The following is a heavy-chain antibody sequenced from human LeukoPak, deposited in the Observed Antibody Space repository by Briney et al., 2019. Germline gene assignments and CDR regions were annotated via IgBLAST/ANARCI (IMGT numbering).Heavy chain of an antibody. V-gene: IGHV4-39*07. J-gene: IGHJ4*02. CDR3: ARVLYGDYVDY. CDR1: GGSFSSSSYY. D-gene: IGHD4-17*01. Sequence: SETLSLTCTVSGGSFSSSSYYWGWIRQPPGKGLEWIGSINYSGDTYYNPSLKSRVTISVDTSKRQFSLRLSSVTAADTAVYYCARVLYGDYVDYWGQGTLVTVSS. CDR2: INYSGDT.